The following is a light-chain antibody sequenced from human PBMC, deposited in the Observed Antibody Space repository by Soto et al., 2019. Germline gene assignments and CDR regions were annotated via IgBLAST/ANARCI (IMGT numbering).Light chain of an antibody. CDR3: ISFTPSTTTHWV. CDR1: SSDVGDYNR. V-gene: IGLV2-14*01. CDR2: EVT. Sequence: QSVLTQPPSVSGSPGQSITISCTGTSSDVGDYNRVSWYQHHPGKAPKLMIFEVTNRPSGISDRFSGFKSGSTASLTISELQPDDEADYYCISFTPSTTTHWVFGGGTKVPVL. J-gene: IGLJ3*02.